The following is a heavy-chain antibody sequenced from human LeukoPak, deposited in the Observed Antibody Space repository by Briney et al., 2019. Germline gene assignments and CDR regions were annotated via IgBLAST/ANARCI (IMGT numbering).Heavy chain of an antibody. J-gene: IGHJ4*02. Sequence: PSETLSLTCTVSGGSISSSTHYWGWIRQSPGKGLEWIGSIYYSGTTYYNPSVKSRVTISVDTSKNQFSLKLSSVTAADTAVYYCARLSVWSGYYLDWGQGTLVAVSS. CDR1: GGSISSSTHY. D-gene: IGHD3-3*01. CDR2: IYYSGTT. V-gene: IGHV4-39*01. CDR3: ARLSVWSGYYLD.